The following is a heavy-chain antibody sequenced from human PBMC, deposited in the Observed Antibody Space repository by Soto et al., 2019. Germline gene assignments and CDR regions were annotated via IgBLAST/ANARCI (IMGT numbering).Heavy chain of an antibody. V-gene: IGHV1-69*02. Sequence: QVQLVQSGAEVKKPGSSVRVSCTASRDTFNCYTISWVRQVPGQGPEWMGRIIPMLGMSNYAQKFQGRVTIMADKSTSTVYMNLSGLTSEDTVVYYCATNYGSGSTHIDYWGQGTLVTVS. D-gene: IGHD3-10*01. CDR1: RDTFNCYT. CDR3: ATNYGSGSTHIDY. CDR2: IIPMLGMS. J-gene: IGHJ4*02.